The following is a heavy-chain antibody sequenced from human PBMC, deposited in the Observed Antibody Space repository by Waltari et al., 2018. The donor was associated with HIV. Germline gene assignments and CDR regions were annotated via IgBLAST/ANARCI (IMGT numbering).Heavy chain of an antibody. Sequence: QVQLAESGGGVVQPGRSLTLSCAASGFALGGFDMHWVRQAPGKGLGWVALISFDGKKEYYSDSVKGRFTSSRDNSGSRLFLQMNNLRPEDTGVYFCAKDLSYGTDWPYFDKRGQGTLVTVSS. V-gene: IGHV3-30*18. CDR3: AKDLSYGTDWPYFDK. J-gene: IGHJ4*02. D-gene: IGHD2-8*02. CDR1: GFALGGFD. CDR2: ISFDGKKE.